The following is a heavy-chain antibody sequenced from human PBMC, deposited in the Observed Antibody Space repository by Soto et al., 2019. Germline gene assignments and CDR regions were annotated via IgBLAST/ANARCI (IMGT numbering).Heavy chain of an antibody. D-gene: IGHD3-3*01. CDR2: ISWNSGSI. V-gene: IGHV3-9*01. CDR1: GFTFDDYA. CDR3: AKANNYDFWGGYYAPPMDV. Sequence: GGSLRLSCAASGFTFDDYAMHWVRQAPGKGLEWVSGISWNSGSIGYADSVKGRFTISRDNAKNSLYLQMNSLRAEDTALYYCAKANNYDFWGGYYAPPMDVWGKGTTVTVS. J-gene: IGHJ6*03.